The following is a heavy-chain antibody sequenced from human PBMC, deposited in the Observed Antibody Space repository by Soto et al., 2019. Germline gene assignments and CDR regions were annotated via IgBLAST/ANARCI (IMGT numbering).Heavy chain of an antibody. V-gene: IGHV1-18*01. Sequence: ASVKVSCKASGYTFTRYGISWVRQAPGQGLEWMGWISGYNGDTKYAQKFQGRVTMTVDTSTTTAYMELRSLTSEDTAVYYCARDLVTMVRGVIILSHYGMDVWGQGTTVTVSS. CDR2: ISGYNGDT. CDR3: ARDLVTMVRGVIILSHYGMDV. D-gene: IGHD3-10*01. J-gene: IGHJ6*02. CDR1: GYTFTRYG.